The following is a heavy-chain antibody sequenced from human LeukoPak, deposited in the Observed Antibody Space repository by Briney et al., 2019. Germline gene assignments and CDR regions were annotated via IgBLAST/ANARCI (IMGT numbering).Heavy chain of an antibody. Sequence: GGSLRLSCAASGFTFSSYSMNWVRQAPGKGLEWVSSISGSSTDIYYADSVKGRFTISRDNAKNSLYLQINSLRAEDTAIYYCARRGYYDSSGYDYWGQGTLVTVSS. CDR3: ARRGYYDSSGYDY. CDR2: ISGSSTDI. J-gene: IGHJ4*02. CDR1: GFTFSSYS. D-gene: IGHD3-22*01. V-gene: IGHV3-21*01.